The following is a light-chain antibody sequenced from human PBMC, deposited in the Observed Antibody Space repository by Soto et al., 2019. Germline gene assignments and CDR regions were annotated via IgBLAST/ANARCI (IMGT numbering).Light chain of an antibody. CDR3: SSYTSTGAWV. CDR1: SSDVGGYNS. CDR2: EVS. V-gene: IGLV2-14*01. J-gene: IGLJ3*02. Sequence: QSALTQPASVSGSPGQSITISCTGTSSDVGGYNSVSWFQQHPGEAPKLMIYEVSNRPSGVSNRFSGSKSGNTASLTISGLQAEDETDYYCSSYTSTGAWVFGGGTKVTVL.